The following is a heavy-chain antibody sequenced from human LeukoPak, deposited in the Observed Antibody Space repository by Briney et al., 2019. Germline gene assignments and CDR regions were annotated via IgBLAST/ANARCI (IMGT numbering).Heavy chain of an antibody. V-gene: IGHV1-8*01. Sequence: ASVKVSCKASGYTFTSYDINWVRQATGQGLEWMGWMNPNSGNTGYAQKFQGRVTMTRNTSISTAYMELSSLRSEDTAVYYCARGELIVGATLTYYYYMDVWGKGTTVTISS. D-gene: IGHD1-26*01. CDR3: ARGELIVGATLTYYYYMDV. CDR1: GYTFTSYD. CDR2: MNPNSGNT. J-gene: IGHJ6*03.